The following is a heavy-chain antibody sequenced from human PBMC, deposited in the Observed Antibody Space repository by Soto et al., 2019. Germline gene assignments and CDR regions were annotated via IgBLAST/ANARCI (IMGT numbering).Heavy chain of an antibody. Sequence: SETLSLTCTVSGGSISSGDYYWSLIRQPPGKGLEWIGNIYYSGSTYYNPSLKSRVTISVDTSKNQFSLKLSSVTAADTAVYYCASSRVGPYCSSTSCYPIYYYYGMDVWGQGTTVT. CDR1: GGSISSGDYY. CDR2: IYYSGST. J-gene: IGHJ6*02. V-gene: IGHV4-30-4*01. D-gene: IGHD2-2*01. CDR3: ASSRVGPYCSSTSCYPIYYYYGMDV.